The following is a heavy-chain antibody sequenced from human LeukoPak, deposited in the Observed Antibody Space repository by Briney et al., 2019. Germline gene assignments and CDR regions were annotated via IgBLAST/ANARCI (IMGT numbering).Heavy chain of an antibody. J-gene: IGHJ4*02. CDR3: ARERAAMDS. CDR2: IYYSGST. D-gene: IGHD5-18*01. Sequence: SETLSLTCIVSGGSIRSDYWSWIRQPPGKGLEWIGYIYYSGSTDYNPSLKSRVTISVDTSKNQFSLKLNSVTAADTAVYFCARERAAMDSWGQGTLVTVSS. CDR1: GGSIRSDY. V-gene: IGHV4-59*12.